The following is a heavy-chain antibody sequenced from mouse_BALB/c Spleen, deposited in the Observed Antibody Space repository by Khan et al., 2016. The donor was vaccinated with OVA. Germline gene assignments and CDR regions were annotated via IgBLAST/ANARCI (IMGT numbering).Heavy chain of an antibody. V-gene: IGHV1-77*01. J-gene: IGHJ2*01. CDR3: ARMDTTSLDC. D-gene: IGHD2-3*01. CDR2: IYPGSGNT. Sequence: VQLQESRTELARPGASVKLSCKAAGYTFTDFYINWVKQRAGQGLEWIGDIYPGSGNTYYNEKFKGKATLTADKSSSTAYMQLSRLTSEDSAVYFCARMDTTSLDCWGQGTTLTLSS. CDR1: GYTFTDFY.